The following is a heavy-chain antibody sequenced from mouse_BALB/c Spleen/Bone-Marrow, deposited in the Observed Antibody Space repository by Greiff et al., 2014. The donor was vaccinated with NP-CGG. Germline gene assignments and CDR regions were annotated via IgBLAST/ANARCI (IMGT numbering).Heavy chain of an antibody. CDR2: ISCYKGAT. V-gene: IGHV1S34*01. D-gene: IGHD1-1*01. CDR3: ARGGYGSTFYFDY. Sequence: LVKTGASVKISCKASGYSFTGYYIHWVKQSHGKSLEWIGYISCYKGATSYNQKFKGKATFTVDTSSSTAYMQFNSLTSEDSAVYYCARGGYGSTFYFDYWGQGTTLTVSS. J-gene: IGHJ2*01. CDR1: GYSFTGYY.